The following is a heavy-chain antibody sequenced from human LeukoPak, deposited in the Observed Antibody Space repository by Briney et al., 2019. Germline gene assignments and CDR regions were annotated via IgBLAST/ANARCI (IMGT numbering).Heavy chain of an antibody. CDR3: AKDSRARQFGEFLSRAPQYNWFGP. D-gene: IGHD3-10*01. V-gene: IGHV3-30*02. CDR1: GFTFSNYG. CDR2: IRYDGSNK. J-gene: IGHJ5*02. Sequence: GGSLRLSCAVSGFTFSNYGMHWVRQAPGKGLEWVAFIRYDGSNKFYPDSVKGRFTISRDNSKNTLYLQMNSLRAEDTAVYYCAKDSRARQFGEFLSRAPQYNWFGPWGQGTLVTVSS.